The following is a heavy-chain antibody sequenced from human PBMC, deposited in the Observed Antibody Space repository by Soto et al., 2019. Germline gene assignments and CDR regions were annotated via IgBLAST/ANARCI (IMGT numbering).Heavy chain of an antibody. Sequence: GGSLRLSCAASGFTFSSYWMHWVRQAPGKGLVWVSRIKGDGSETNYADSVKGRFTVSRDNAKNTLYLQLNSLRAEDTAVYYCLRGNSGYGNFDYWGQGTRVTVSS. J-gene: IGHJ4*02. D-gene: IGHD5-12*01. CDR2: IKGDGSET. CDR1: GFTFSSYW. CDR3: LRGNSGYGNFDY. V-gene: IGHV3-74*01.